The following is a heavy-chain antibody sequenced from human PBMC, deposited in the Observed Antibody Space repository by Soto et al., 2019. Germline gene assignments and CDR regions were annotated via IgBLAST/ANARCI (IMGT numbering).Heavy chain of an antibody. D-gene: IGHD3-22*01. Sequence: EVQLVESGGASVQPGGSLILSCAVSGFTFRTYSMNWVRQAPGKGLEWISYISSTSDTIYYADSVGGRFTMSRDNAKNSLTLQMKRLRDEDTVVYYCARGAMSDSTGYYPKYYFDYWGQGTVVTVSS. CDR1: GFTFRTYS. V-gene: IGHV3-48*02. J-gene: IGHJ4*02. CDR3: ARGAMSDSTGYYPKYYFDY. CDR2: ISSTSDTI.